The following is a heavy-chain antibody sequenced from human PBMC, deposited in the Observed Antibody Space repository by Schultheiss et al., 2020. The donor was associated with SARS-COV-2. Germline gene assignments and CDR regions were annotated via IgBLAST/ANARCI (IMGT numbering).Heavy chain of an antibody. Sequence: SQTLSLTCTVSGGSISSGGYYWSWIRQHPGKGLEWIGYIYYSGSTYYNPSLKSRVTISVDTSKNQFSLKLSSVTAADTAVYYCARDRGSGWYSFDYWGQGTLVTVSS. CDR1: GGSISSGGYY. D-gene: IGHD6-19*01. CDR3: ARDRGSGWYSFDY. V-gene: IGHV4-31*03. CDR2: IYYSGST. J-gene: IGHJ4*02.